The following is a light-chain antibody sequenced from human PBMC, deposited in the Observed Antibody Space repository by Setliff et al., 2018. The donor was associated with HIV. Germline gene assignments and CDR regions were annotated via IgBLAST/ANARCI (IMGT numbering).Light chain of an antibody. V-gene: IGLV2-23*02. CDR2: EVT. CDR3: SSYAGSRTFDV. Sequence: QSALTQPASVSGSPGQSITISCTGNSSNVGKYGFVSWYRQDPGKAPELIIYEVTKRPSAVSKRFSGSKSGNAASLTISGLQPDDEADYYCSSYAGSRTFDVFGTGIKV. J-gene: IGLJ1*01. CDR1: SSNVGKYGF.